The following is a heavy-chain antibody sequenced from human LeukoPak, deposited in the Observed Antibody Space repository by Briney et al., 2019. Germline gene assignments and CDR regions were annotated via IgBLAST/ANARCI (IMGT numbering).Heavy chain of an antibody. CDR3: VRETLSSAHY. Sequence: SETLSLTCTVSGGSMSSGDYYWAWVRQPPGKGLEWIGSISYSGRTFYKPSLTSRVAMSMDASKSHFSLRLSSVTAADTAVYYCVRETLSSAHYWGQGTLVTVSS. D-gene: IGHD6-6*01. J-gene: IGHJ4*02. CDR1: GGSMSSGDYY. V-gene: IGHV4-39*07. CDR2: ISYSGRT.